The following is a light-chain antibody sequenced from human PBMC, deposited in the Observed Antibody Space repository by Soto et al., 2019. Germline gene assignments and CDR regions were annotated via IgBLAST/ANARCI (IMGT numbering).Light chain of an antibody. J-gene: IGLJ1*01. CDR2: GNS. Sequence: QSVLTQPPSVSGAPGQRVNISCTGSSSNIGAGYDVHWYQQLPGTAPKLLIYGNSNRPSGVPDRFSGSKSGTSASLAITGLQAEDEADYYCQSYDRSMSGSVFGTGNKVTVL. CDR3: QSYDRSMSGSV. CDR1: SSNIGAGYD. V-gene: IGLV1-40*01.